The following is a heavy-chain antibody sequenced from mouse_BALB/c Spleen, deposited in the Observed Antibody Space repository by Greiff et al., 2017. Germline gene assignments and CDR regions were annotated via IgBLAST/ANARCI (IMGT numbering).Heavy chain of an antibody. V-gene: IGHV5-6-4*01. CDR1: GFTFSSYT. CDR2: ISSGGSYT. Sequence: VQLKESGGGLVKPGGSLKLSCAASGFTFSSYTMSWVRQTPEKRLEWVATISSGGSYTYYPDSVKGRFTISRDNAKNTLYLQMSSLKSEDTAMYYCTREGDYYGSSSHWYFDVWGAGTTVTVSS. CDR3: TREGDYYGSSSHWYFDV. J-gene: IGHJ1*01. D-gene: IGHD1-1*01.